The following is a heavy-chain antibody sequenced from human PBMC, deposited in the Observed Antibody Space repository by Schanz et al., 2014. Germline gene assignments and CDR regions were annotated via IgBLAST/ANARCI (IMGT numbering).Heavy chain of an antibody. CDR1: GFAFSDYG. V-gene: IGHV3-73*01. D-gene: IGHD5-18*01. J-gene: IGHJ6*02. CDR3: TRPEDSSLDYYYGMDV. CDR2: IRSKPNNYAI. Sequence: VQLVESGGGVVQPGTSLRLYCAASGFAFSDYGMHWVRQASGKGLEWVGRIRSKPNNYAIEYAGSVKGRFTISRDDSKNTAYLQMNSLKTEDTAVYYCTRPEDSSLDYYYGMDVWGQGTTVTVSS.